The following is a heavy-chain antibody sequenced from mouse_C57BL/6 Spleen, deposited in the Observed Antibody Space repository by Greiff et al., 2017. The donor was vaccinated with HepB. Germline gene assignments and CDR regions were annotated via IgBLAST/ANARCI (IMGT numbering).Heavy chain of an antibody. CDR3: ARRVLQLRPHWYFDV. Sequence: QVQLQQPGAELVKPGASVKLSCKASGYTFTSYWMQWVKQRPGQGLEWIGEIDPSDSYTNYNQKFKGKATLTVDTSSSTAYMQLSSLTSEDSAVYYCARRVLQLRPHWYFDVWGTGTTVTVSS. CDR2: IDPSDSYT. J-gene: IGHJ1*03. D-gene: IGHD2-4*01. V-gene: IGHV1-50*01. CDR1: GYTFTSYW.